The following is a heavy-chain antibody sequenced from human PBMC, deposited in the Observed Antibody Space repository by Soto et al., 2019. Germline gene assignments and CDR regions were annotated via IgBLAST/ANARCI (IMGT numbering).Heavy chain of an antibody. D-gene: IGHD5-12*01. CDR2: IYYSGST. V-gene: IGHV4-39*01. CDR3: ARQDIVATTKDY. CDR1: GGSILSSSYY. Sequence: SETLSLTCNVSGGSILSSSYYWGWIRQPPGKGLEWIGSIYYSGSTYYNPSLKSRVTISVDTSKNQFSLKLSSVTAADTAVYYCARQDIVATTKDYWGQGTLVTV. J-gene: IGHJ4*02.